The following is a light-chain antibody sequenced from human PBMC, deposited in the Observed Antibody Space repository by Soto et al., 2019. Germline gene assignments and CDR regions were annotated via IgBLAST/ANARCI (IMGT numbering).Light chain of an antibody. V-gene: IGKV1D-8*03. Sequence: VIWMTQSPSLLSASTGDRVTISCRMGQGISSYLAWYQQKPGKAPELLIYDASSLESGVPSRFSGSGSGTEFTLTITSLQPDDFATYYCQQYVFYRGTFGQGTKVDIK. CDR1: QGISSY. CDR2: DAS. J-gene: IGKJ1*01. CDR3: QQYVFYRGT.